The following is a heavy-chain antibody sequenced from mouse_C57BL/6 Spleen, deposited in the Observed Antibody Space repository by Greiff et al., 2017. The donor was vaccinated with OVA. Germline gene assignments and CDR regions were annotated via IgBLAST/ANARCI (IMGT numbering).Heavy chain of an antibody. J-gene: IGHJ4*01. V-gene: IGHV5-6*01. CDR1: GFTFSSYG. CDR2: ISSGGSYT. Sequence: VQLQESGGDLVKPGGSLTLSCAASGFTFSSYGMSWVRQTPDKRLEWVATISSGGSYTYYPDSVKGRFTISRDNANNTLYLQMSSLKSEDTAMYYCARHRCYGNFFAQAEDMDYWGQGTSVTVSS. D-gene: IGHD2-1*01. CDR3: ARHRCYGNFFAQAEDMDY.